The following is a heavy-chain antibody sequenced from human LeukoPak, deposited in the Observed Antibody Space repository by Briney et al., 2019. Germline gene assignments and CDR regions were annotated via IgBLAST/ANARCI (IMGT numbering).Heavy chain of an antibody. V-gene: IGHV4-59*11. CDR2: IYYSGST. CDR1: GGSISSHY. J-gene: IGHJ6*03. Sequence: PSETLSLTCTVSGGSISSHYWSWIRQPPGKGLEWIGYIYYSGSTNYNPSLESRVTISVDTSKNQFSLKLSSVTAADTAVYYCARDAFSTVEPGDYYYYYMDVWGKGTTVTVSS. CDR3: ARDAFSTVEPGDYYYYYMDV. D-gene: IGHD4-23*01.